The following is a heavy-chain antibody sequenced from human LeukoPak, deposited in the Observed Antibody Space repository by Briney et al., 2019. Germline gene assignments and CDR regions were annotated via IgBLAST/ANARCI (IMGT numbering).Heavy chain of an antibody. Sequence: ASVKVSCKASGGTFSSYAISWVRQAPGQGLEWMGGTIPIFGTANYAQKFQGRVTITTDESTSTAYMELSSLRSEDTAVYYCARGSVIYDSSGYYPDYWGQGTLVTVSS. V-gene: IGHV1-69*05. CDR2: TIPIFGTA. CDR1: GGTFSSYA. J-gene: IGHJ4*02. CDR3: ARGSVIYDSSGYYPDY. D-gene: IGHD3-22*01.